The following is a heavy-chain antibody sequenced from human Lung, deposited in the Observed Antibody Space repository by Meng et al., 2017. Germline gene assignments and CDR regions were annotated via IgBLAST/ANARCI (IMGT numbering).Heavy chain of an antibody. J-gene: IGHJ4*02. CDR1: GGSFSDYY. CDR3: ARGPTTMAHDFDY. CDR2: INHSGST. V-gene: IGHV4-34*01. Sequence: QVQLQQWGAGLWKPSETLSLTCVVSGGSFSDYYWSWIRQSPGKGLEWIGEINHSGSTNYNPSLESRATISVDTSQNNLSLKLSSVTAADSAVYYCARGPTTMAHDFDYWGQGTLVTVSS. D-gene: IGHD4-11*01.